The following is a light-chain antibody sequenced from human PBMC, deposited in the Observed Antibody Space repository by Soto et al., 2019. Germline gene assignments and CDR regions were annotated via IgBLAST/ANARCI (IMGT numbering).Light chain of an antibody. CDR1: QSVSSN. V-gene: IGKV3-20*01. J-gene: IGKJ5*01. Sequence: EIVMTQSQATLSVSPGERATLSCSASQSVSSNLAWYQQKPGQAPRLLIYDASSRATGIPDRFSGSGSGTDFTLTISRLEPEDFAVYYCQQYGSSPPITFCQGTRLEIK. CDR2: DAS. CDR3: QQYGSSPPIT.